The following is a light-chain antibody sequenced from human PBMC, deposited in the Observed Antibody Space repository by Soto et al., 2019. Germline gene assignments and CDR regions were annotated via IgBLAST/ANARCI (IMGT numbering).Light chain of an antibody. CDR1: QGISNY. V-gene: IGKV1-27*01. CDR3: QKYNRGT. J-gene: IGKJ3*01. CDR2: AAS. Sequence: DIQMTQSPSSLSASVGDRVTITCRASQGISNYLAWYQQKPGKVPKLLIYAASTLQSGVLSRFSGSGSGTDFTLTISSLQPDDVATYYCQKYNRGTFGPGTKVDIK.